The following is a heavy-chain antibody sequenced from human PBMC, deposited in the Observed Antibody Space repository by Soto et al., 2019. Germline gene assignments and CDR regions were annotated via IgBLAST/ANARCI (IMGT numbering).Heavy chain of an antibody. D-gene: IGHD1-26*01. V-gene: IGHV3-23*01. CDR3: AKDLYVQPPSGRFDP. CDR1: GFPFSDHA. Sequence: GGSLRLSCAASGFPFSDHAMHWVRQTPGKGLEWVSAITGRGDSTYYADSVKGRFTISRDNSKSTLYLQMMSLRAEDTAVYYCAKDLYVQPPSGRFDPWGQGTVVTVSS. CDR2: ITGRGDST. J-gene: IGHJ5*02.